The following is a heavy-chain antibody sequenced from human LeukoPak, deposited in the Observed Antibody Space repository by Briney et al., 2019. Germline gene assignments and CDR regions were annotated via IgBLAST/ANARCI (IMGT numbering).Heavy chain of an antibody. CDR2: IYPGDSDT. V-gene: IGHV5-51*01. CDR1: GYPFTSNW. Sequence: NPRASLQISCQVSGYPFTSNWIGWVRHLPGKGLEWMGIIYPGDSDTRYSPSFQGQVTISADKSISTAYLQWSSLKASDTAMYYCARRQQLFLPFDYWGQGTLVTVSS. J-gene: IGHJ4*02. CDR3: ARRQQLFLPFDY. D-gene: IGHD6-13*01.